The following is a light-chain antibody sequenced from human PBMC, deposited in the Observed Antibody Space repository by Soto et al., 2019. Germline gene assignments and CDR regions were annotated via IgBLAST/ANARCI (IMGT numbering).Light chain of an antibody. V-gene: IGKV2-28*01. CDR2: LGS. CDR1: QSLLHDNGKNY. CDR3: MHALKTQID. Sequence: DIVMTQSPLSLPVTPGEPASISCRSSQSLLHDNGKNYMDWYVQKPGQSPQLLIYLGSNRASGVPDRFSGSGSGTDFTLKISRVEAEDVGVYYCMHALKTQIDFGKGTRLEI. J-gene: IGKJ5*01.